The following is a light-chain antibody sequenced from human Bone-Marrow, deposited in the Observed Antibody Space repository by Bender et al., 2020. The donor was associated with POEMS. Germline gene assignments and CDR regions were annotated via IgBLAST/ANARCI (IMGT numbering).Light chain of an antibody. CDR2: EVS. J-gene: IGLJ3*02. CDR1: SSDVGTYNS. CDR3: SSYAGTTTWV. V-gene: IGLV2-8*01. Sequence: QSALTQPPSASGSPGQSVTISCTGASSDVGTYNSVPWYHQHPGRAPRLMIYEVSQRPSGVPDRFSGSKSGNTASLTVSGLQAEDEADYYCSSYAGTTTWVFGGGTKLTVL.